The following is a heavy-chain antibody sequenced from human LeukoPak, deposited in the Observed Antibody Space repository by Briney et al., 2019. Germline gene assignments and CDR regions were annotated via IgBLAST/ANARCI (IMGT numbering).Heavy chain of an antibody. CDR2: INHSGST. Sequence: SETLSLTCAVYGGSFRGYYWSWIRQPPGKGLEWIGEINHSGSTNYNPSLKSRVTISVDTSKNQFSLKLSSVTAADTAVYYCARDEGTDCSCTSCQPYGMDVWGQGTTVTVSS. CDR1: GGSFRGYY. J-gene: IGHJ6*02. D-gene: IGHD2-2*01. V-gene: IGHV4-34*01. CDR3: ARDEGTDCSCTSCQPYGMDV.